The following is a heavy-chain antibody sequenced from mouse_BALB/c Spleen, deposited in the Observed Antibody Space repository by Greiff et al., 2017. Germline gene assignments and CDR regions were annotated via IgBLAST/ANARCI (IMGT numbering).Heavy chain of an antibody. Sequence: VQLQQSGAELVRPGTSVKVSCKASGYAFTNYLIEWVKQRPGQGLEWIGVINPGSGGTNYNEKFKGKATLTADKSSSTAYMQLSSLTSDDSAVYFCARRGNGYFYAMDYWGQGTSVTVSS. V-gene: IGHV1-54*03. D-gene: IGHD2-3*01. CDR3: ARRGNGYFYAMDY. CDR2: INPGSGGT. CDR1: GYAFTNYL. J-gene: IGHJ4*01.